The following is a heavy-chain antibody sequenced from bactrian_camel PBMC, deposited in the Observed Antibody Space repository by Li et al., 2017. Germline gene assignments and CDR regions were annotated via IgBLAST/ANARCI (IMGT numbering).Heavy chain of an antibody. CDR3: ARRDSTTGWRI. D-gene: IGHD1*01. J-gene: IGHJ4*01. CDR1: GFTFSNYG. V-gene: IGHV3S40*01. CDR2: INRIGGT. Sequence: VQLVESGGGSVQSGGSLRLSCAASGFTFSNYGMGWVRQAPGKGLEWVSAINRIGGTYYADSVKGRFTISRDNAKNTVYLQLNSLKTEDMAMYYCARRDSTTGWRIWGQGTQVTVS.